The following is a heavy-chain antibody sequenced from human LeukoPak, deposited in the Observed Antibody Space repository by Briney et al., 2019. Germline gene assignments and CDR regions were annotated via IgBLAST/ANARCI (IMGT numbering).Heavy chain of an antibody. CDR1: GYTLTELS. CDR2: FDPEDGET. Sequence: SVKVFCKVSGYTLTELSMHWVRQAPGKGLEWMGGFDPEDGETIYAQKFQGRATMTEDTSTDTAYMELSSLRSEDTAVYYCATPWDGDSLWGGGYWGQGTLVTVSS. CDR3: ATPWDGDSLWGGGY. V-gene: IGHV1-24*01. J-gene: IGHJ4*02. D-gene: IGHD4-17*01.